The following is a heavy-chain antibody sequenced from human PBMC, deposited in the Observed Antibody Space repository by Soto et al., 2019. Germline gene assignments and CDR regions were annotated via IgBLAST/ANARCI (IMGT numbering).Heavy chain of an antibody. D-gene: IGHD6-19*01. V-gene: IGHV1-18*04. CDR1: GYTFTIYD. CDR2: ISAYNGNT. J-gene: IGHJ5*02. Sequence: VASVKVSCKASGYTFTIYDISWVRQAPGQGLEWMGWISAYNGNTNYAQKLQGRVTMTTDTSTSTAYMELRRLRSDDTAVYYCARDRAVAGLFDPWGQGTLVTVSS. CDR3: ARDRAVAGLFDP.